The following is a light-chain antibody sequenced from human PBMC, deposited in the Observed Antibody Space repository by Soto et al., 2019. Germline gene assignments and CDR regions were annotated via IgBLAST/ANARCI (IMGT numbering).Light chain of an antibody. CDR2: GAS. Sequence: EIALTQSPGTLSLSPGERATLSCRASQSVSSSYLAWYQQKPGQAPRLLIYGASTRATGIPDRFSGSGSGTDFALTISTLEPEDFAVYYCQQYGSSRWTFGQGPKVEFK. CDR1: QSVSSSY. CDR3: QQYGSSRWT. J-gene: IGKJ1*01. V-gene: IGKV3-20*01.